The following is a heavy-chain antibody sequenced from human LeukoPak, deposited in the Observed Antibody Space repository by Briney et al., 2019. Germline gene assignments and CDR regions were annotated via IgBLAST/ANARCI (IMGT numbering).Heavy chain of an antibody. D-gene: IGHD1-1*01. CDR2: FDPEDGET. V-gene: IGHV1-24*01. CDR3: ATDRNWNPGVYAFDI. CDR1: GYTLTELS. Sequence: ASVKVSCKVSGYTLTELSMHWVRQAPGKGLEWMGGFDPEDGETIYAQKLQGRVTMTEDTSTDTAYMELSSLRSEDTAVYYCATDRNWNPGVYAFDIWGQGTMVTVSS. J-gene: IGHJ3*02.